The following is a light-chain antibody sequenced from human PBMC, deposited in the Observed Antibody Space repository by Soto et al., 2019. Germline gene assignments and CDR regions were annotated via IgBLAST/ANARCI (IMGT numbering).Light chain of an antibody. J-gene: IGKJ1*01. CDR1: QSVSSS. Sequence: VLTPAPVTVSLSPLDRITLYCRPSQSVSSSLAWYQHKPGQAPRLLIYDVSNRATGIPARFSGSGSGTDFTLTISSLQPEDFATYYCQQLNSYPPWTFGQGTKVDIK. CDR2: DVS. V-gene: IGKV3-11*01. CDR3: QQLNSYPPWT.